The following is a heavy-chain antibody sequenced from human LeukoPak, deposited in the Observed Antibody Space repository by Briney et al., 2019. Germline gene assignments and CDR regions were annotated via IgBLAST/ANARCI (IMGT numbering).Heavy chain of an antibody. CDR1: GFTFNDHA. D-gene: IGHD6-13*01. CDR2: ISGSGGST. Sequence: GGSLRLSCAASGFTFNDHAMSWVRQAPGRGLEWVSAISGSGGSTYYADSVKGRFTISRDNSKNTLYLQMNSLRAEDTAVYYCAKNSIAAAGTGYWGQGTLVTVSS. J-gene: IGHJ4*02. CDR3: AKNSIAAAGTGY. V-gene: IGHV3-23*01.